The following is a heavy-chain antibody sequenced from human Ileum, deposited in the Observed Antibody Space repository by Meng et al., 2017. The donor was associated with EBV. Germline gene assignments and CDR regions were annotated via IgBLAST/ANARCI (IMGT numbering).Heavy chain of an antibody. CDR1: GGSINGSPYY. V-gene: IGHV4-39*01. D-gene: IGHD4-23*01. CDR3: ARYGRCNGNSFYCFDP. Sequence: QLQPQESGPGVVKPSDTLSPTGTVSGGSINGSPYYGGWIRQPPGEGLEWIGSVHYSGSTYYNPSLKSRQTIAADTSKNQFSLRLSSVTAADTALYYCARYGRCNGNSFYCFDPWGQGTLVTVSS. J-gene: IGHJ5*02. CDR2: VHYSGST.